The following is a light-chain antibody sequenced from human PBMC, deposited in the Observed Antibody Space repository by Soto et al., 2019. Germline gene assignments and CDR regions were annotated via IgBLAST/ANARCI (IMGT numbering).Light chain of an antibody. J-gene: IGLJ2*01. V-gene: IGLV4-69*01. CDR1: SGHSSYA. CDR2: LNNDGSH. CDR3: QTWGTGVQF. Sequence: QLVLTQSPSASASLGASVKLTCTLSSGHSSYAIAWHQKQPGKGPRYLMDLNNDGSHTKGDGIPDRFSGSSSGADRYLIISSLQSEDEADYSCQTWGTGVQFFGGGTQLTVL.